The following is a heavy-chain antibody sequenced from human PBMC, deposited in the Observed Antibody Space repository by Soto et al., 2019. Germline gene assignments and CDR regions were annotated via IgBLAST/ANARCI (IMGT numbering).Heavy chain of an antibody. CDR1: GFTFSSYA. D-gene: IGHD4-17*01. CDR2: ISGSGGST. CDR3: AKDHDYGGNSGPLDY. Sequence: GGSLRLSCAASGFTFSSYAMSWVRQAPGKGLEWVSAISGSGGSTYYADSVKGRFTISRDNSKNTLYLQMNSLRAEDTAVYYCAKDHDYGGNSGPLDYWGQGTLVTVSS. J-gene: IGHJ4*02. V-gene: IGHV3-23*01.